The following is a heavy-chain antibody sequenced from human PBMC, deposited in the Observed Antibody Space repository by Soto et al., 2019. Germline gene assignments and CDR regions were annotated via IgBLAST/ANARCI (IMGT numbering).Heavy chain of an antibody. CDR1: GYTFTGYY. J-gene: IGHJ6*02. CDR2: INPNSGGT. Sequence: ASVKVSCKASGYTFTGYYMHWVRQAPGQGLEWMGWINPNSGGTNYAQKFQGWVTMTRDTSISTAYMELSRLRSDDTAVYYCSRSGYCGSPSCLPAEGLYYYGMDVWGQGTTVTVSS. CDR3: SRSGYCGSPSCLPAEGLYYYGMDV. V-gene: IGHV1-2*04. D-gene: IGHD2-2*01.